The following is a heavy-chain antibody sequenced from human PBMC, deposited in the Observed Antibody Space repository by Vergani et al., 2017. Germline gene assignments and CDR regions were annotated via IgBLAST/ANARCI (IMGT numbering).Heavy chain of an antibody. J-gene: IGHJ6*02. Sequence: QVQLVESGGGVVQPGRSLRLSCAATGFTFSSYGMHWVRQAPGKGLEWVAVISYDGSNKYYADSVKGRFTISRDNSKNTLYLQMNSLRAEDTAVYYCAKDLDPGIDSNGGGYYYYGMDVWGQGTTVTVSS. D-gene: IGHD1-1*01. CDR3: AKDLDPGIDSNGGGYYYYGMDV. CDR2: ISYDGSNK. CDR1: GFTFSSYG. V-gene: IGHV3-30*18.